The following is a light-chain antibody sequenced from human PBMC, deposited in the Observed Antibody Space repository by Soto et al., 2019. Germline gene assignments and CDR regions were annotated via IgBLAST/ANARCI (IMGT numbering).Light chain of an antibody. Sequence: VLTQSPSTLSVSPGERATLSCRASQSVSSSYLAWYQQKPGQAPRLLIYGASNRATGIPDRFSGSGSGTDFTLTVSRLEPEDFAVYYCQQYGSSPQTFGQGTKVDIK. CDR1: QSVSSSY. CDR3: QQYGSSPQT. J-gene: IGKJ1*01. CDR2: GAS. V-gene: IGKV3-20*01.